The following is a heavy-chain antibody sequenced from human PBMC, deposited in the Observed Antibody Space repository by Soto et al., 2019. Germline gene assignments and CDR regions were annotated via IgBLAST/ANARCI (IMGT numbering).Heavy chain of an antibody. D-gene: IGHD3-22*01. CDR3: ARGINMMSLTVPNWFDP. CDR1: GGTFISYA. V-gene: IGHV1-69*06. J-gene: IGHJ5*02. CDR2: IIPIFGTA. Sequence: SVKVSYKASGGTFISYAIIWVRQAPGQGLEWMGGIIPIFGTANYAQKFQGRVTITADKSTSTAYMELGSLRSEDTAVYYCARGINMMSLTVPNWFDPWGQGTLVTVSS.